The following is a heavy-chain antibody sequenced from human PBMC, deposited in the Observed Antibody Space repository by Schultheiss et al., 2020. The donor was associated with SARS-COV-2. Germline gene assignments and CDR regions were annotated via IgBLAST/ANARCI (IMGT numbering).Heavy chain of an antibody. Sequence: GGSLRLSCAASGFTVSSNYMSWVRQAPGKGLEWVAVISYDGSNKYYADSVKGRFTISRDNSKNTLYLQMNSLRAEDTAVYYCASHSQTYYDILTGYSRTGNGAFDIWGQGTMVTVSS. CDR2: ISYDGSNK. CDR3: ASHSQTYYDILTGYSRTGNGAFDI. V-gene: IGHV3-30*03. J-gene: IGHJ3*02. D-gene: IGHD3-9*01. CDR1: GFTVSSNY.